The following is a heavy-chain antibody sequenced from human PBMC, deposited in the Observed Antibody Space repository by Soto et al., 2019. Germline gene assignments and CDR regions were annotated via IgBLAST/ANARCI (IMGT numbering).Heavy chain of an antibody. V-gene: IGHV3-7*03. D-gene: IGHD3-10*01. CDR1: EFHFSRYW. CDR3: AREPLWSYYFDY. Sequence: PVGSLRLSCAASEFHFSRYWMSGFRQAPGKGMEWVANINQDGSEKYYVDSVKGRFTISRDNAKNSLYLQMNSLRAEDTAVYYCAREPLWSYYFDYWGQGTLVTVSS. CDR2: INQDGSEK. J-gene: IGHJ4*02.